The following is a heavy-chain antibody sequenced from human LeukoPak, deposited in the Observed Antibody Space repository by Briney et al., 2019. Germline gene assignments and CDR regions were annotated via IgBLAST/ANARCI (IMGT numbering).Heavy chain of an antibody. V-gene: IGHV4-4*07. CDR2: IFSSGSS. D-gene: IGHD3-22*01. J-gene: IGHJ4*02. CDR1: GGSISSYS. Sequence: SETLSLTCSVSGGSISSYSWSWIRQPAGKGLDWIGRIFSSGSSKYNPSLKSRVIMSVDTSKNQFSLKLTSVTAADTAVYYCARRQPVSSYDSSGYYTDYWGQGTLVTVSS. CDR3: ARRQPVSSYDSSGYYTDY.